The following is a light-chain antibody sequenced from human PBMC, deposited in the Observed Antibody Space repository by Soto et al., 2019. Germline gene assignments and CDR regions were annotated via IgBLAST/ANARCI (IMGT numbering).Light chain of an antibody. CDR1: QSVLYSSNNYNY. Sequence: DIVMTQSPDSLAVSQGETATINCKSSQSVLYSSNNYNYLAWYQQKPGQPPKLLITWASTREPGVSGRFSGSGFATDFTLTISSLRSEDVAVYYCQQYYDTPLTFGGGTKVDIK. CDR3: QQYYDTPLT. J-gene: IGKJ4*01. CDR2: WAS. V-gene: IGKV4-1*01.